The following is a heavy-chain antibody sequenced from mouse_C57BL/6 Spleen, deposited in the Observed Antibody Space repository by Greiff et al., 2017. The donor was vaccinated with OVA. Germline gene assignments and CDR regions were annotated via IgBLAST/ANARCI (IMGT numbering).Heavy chain of an antibody. CDR3: EIEGLSTVVTYFDY. CDR2: LHPSDSDT. J-gene: IGHJ2*01. CDR1: GYTFTGYW. Sequence: QVQLQQPGAELVKPGASVKVSCKASGYTFTGYWMHWVKQRHGPGLEWIGRLHPSDSDTHYNQKFKGKATLTVDKSSITAYMQLSSLTTEDSAVDDCEIEGLSTVVTYFDYWGQGTTLTVSS. D-gene: IGHD1-1*01. V-gene: IGHV1-74*01.